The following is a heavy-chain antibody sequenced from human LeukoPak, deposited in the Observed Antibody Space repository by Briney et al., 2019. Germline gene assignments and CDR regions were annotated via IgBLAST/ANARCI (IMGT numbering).Heavy chain of an antibody. CDR1: GFTFSSYA. CDR3: AKHGFGVFEGY. CDR2: ISGSGGST. D-gene: IGHD3-10*01. V-gene: IGHV3-23*01. J-gene: IGHJ4*02. Sequence: GGSLRLSCAASGFTFSSYAMNWVRQAPGKGLEGVSAISGSGGSTYYADSVKGRFTISRDNSKNTLYLQMNSLRAEDTAVYYCAKHGFGVFEGYWGQGTLVTVSS.